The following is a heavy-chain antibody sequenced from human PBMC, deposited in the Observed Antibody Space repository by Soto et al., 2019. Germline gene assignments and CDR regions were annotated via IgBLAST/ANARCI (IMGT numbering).Heavy chain of an antibody. V-gene: IGHV1-46*02. D-gene: IGHD2-15*01. CDR2: INPSGEHT. CDR1: CYSFKDHY. J-gene: IGHJ4*02. CDR3: ARISCKGGSCYFDFDH. Sequence: GGPVKVSCKASCYSFKDHYMHWVRQAPGRGLEWVGIINPSGEHTNYAQQFRGRVAMTRDTSTSTAYMELRSLRSEDTAVYFCARISCKGGSCYFDFDHWGQGTLVTVSS.